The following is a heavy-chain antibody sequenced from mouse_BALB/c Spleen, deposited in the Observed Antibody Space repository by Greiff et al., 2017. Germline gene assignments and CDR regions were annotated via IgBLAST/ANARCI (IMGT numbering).Heavy chain of an antibody. CDR1: GFTFSNYW. Sequence: DVKLEESGGGLVPPGGSLKLSCVASGFTFSNYWMHWVRQSPEKGLEWVAEIRLKSNNYATPYAESVKGRFTISRDDSKSSVYLQMHNLRAEDTGMYYCTDAVTTVPTTRAYWGQGTLVTVSA. CDR2: IRLKSNNYAT. V-gene: IGHV6-6*02. CDR3: TDAVTTVPTTRAY. J-gene: IGHJ3*01. D-gene: IGHD1-1*01.